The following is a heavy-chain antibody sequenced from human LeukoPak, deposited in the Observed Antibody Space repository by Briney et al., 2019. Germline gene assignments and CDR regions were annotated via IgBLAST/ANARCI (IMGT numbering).Heavy chain of an antibody. D-gene: IGHD2-2*01. V-gene: IGHV1-69*01. J-gene: IGHJ6*04. Sequence: SVKVSCKASGGTFSSYAISWVRQAPGQGLEWMGGIIPIFGTANYAQKFQGRVTITAVESTSTAYMELSSLRSEDTAVYYCAGVGCSSTSCYGGGWYYYGMDVWGKGTTVTVSS. CDR3: AGVGCSSTSCYGGGWYYYGMDV. CDR2: IIPIFGTA. CDR1: GGTFSSYA.